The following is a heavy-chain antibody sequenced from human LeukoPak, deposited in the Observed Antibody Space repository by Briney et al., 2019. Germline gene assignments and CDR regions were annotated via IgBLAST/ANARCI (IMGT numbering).Heavy chain of an antibody. J-gene: IGHJ6*03. Sequence: ASVKVSCKASGYTFTSYAMNWVRQAPGQGLEWMGWINTNTGNPTYAQGFTGRFVFSLDTSVSTAYLQISSLKAEDTAVYYCARGNTIFGVVIPYYYYYYMDVWGKGTTVTVSS. CDR1: GYTFTSYA. V-gene: IGHV7-4-1*02. D-gene: IGHD3-3*01. CDR3: ARGNTIFGVVIPYYYYYYMDV. CDR2: INTNTGNP.